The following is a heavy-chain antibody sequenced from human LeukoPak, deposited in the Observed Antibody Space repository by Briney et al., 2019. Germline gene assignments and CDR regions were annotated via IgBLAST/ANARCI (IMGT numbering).Heavy chain of an antibody. CDR3: AKDQESRWELLDDY. CDR1: GFTFSSYA. Sequence: PGGSLRLSCAASGFTFSSYAMSWVRQAPGKGLEWVSAISGSGGSTYYADSVKGRFTISRDNSKNTLYLQMNSLRAEDTAVYYCAKDQESRWELLDDYWGQGTLVTVSS. D-gene: IGHD1-26*01. V-gene: IGHV3-23*01. J-gene: IGHJ4*02. CDR2: ISGSGGST.